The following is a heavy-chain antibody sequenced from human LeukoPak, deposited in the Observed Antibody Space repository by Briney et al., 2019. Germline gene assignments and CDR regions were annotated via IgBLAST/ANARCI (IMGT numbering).Heavy chain of an antibody. J-gene: IGHJ3*02. V-gene: IGHV3-30-3*01. CDR3: ARGASPVAGISPDAFDI. D-gene: IGHD5-12*01. CDR2: ISYDGTNT. CDR1: EFTFSRYP. Sequence: GGSLRLSCVASEFTFSRYPMQWVRQSPVKGPEWVAVISYDGTNTHYGDSVKGRFTISRDNSKNTLYLQMNSLRIEDTAMYYCARGASPVAGISPDAFDIWGQGTRVTVSS.